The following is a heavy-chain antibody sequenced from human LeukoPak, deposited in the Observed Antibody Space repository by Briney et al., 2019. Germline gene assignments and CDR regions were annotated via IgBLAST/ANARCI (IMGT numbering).Heavy chain of an antibody. J-gene: IGHJ5*02. Sequence: SETLSLTCTVSGGSISSSSYYWGWIRQPPGKGLEWIGSIYYSGSTYYNPSLKSRVIISVDTSKNQFSLKLSSVTAADTAVYYCARQASRDSSGYYRASYNWFDPWGQGTLVTVSS. CDR2: IYYSGST. CDR3: ARQASRDSSGYYRASYNWFDP. CDR1: GGSISSSSYY. D-gene: IGHD3-22*01. V-gene: IGHV4-39*01.